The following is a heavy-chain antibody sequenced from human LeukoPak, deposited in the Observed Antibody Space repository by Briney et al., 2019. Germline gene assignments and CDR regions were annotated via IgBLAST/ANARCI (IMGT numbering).Heavy chain of an antibody. CDR3: ARDVGDIVTRPAAISVP. Sequence: GASVKVSCKASGYTFSSYGISWVRQAPGQGLEWMGWISAYNGNTNYAQMVQGRVTMTTDTSTSTAYMEVRSLRSDDTAMYYCARDVGDIVTRPAAISVPWGQGTLVTVSS. CDR1: GYTFSSYG. J-gene: IGHJ5*02. D-gene: IGHD2-2*01. CDR2: ISAYNGNT. V-gene: IGHV1-18*01.